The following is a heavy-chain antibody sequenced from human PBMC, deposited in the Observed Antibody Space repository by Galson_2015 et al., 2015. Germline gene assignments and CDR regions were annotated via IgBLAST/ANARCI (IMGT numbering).Heavy chain of an antibody. CDR1: AFAFSIYE. J-gene: IGHJ6*03. V-gene: IGHV3-48*03. CDR2: ITSTGDTT. Sequence: SLRLSCAASAFAFSIYEMNWIRQAPGKGLEWVSYITSTGDTTYYADSVKGRFTVSGDNAKNSLFLQMYSLRAEDTALYYCAKTTVAAGSSWYMDAWGKGTTVTVSS. D-gene: IGHD4-23*01. CDR3: AKTTVAAGSSWYMDA.